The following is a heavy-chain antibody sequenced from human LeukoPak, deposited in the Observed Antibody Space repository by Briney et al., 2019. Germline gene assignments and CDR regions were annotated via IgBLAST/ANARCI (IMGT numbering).Heavy chain of an antibody. CDR2: IYPGESDT. V-gene: IGHV5-51*01. CDR1: GYIFASYW. D-gene: IGHD3-22*01. CDR3: ARLRDTMIVS. Sequence: GGSLKISCRGSGYIFASYWIGWVRQMPGKGLEWMGIIYPGESDTRYSPSFQGQVTISADKSISTAYLQWSSLKASDTAMYYCARLRDTMIVSWGQGTLVTVSS. J-gene: IGHJ4*02.